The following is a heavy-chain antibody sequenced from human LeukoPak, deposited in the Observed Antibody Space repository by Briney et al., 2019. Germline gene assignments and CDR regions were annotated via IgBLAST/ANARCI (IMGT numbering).Heavy chain of an antibody. J-gene: IGHJ4*02. CDR1: GYTFTSYG. CDR3: ARGGSRMGSGFDY. Sequence: ASVKVSCKASGYTFTSYGISWVRQAPGQGLEWMGIINPSGGSTSYAQKFQGRVTMTRDTSTSTVYMELSSLRSEDTAVYYCARGGSRMGSGFDYWGQGTLVTVSS. V-gene: IGHV1-46*01. D-gene: IGHD3-22*01. CDR2: INPSGGST.